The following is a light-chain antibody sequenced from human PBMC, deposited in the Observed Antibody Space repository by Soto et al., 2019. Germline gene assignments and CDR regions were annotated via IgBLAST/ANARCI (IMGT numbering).Light chain of an antibody. V-gene: IGKV1-12*01. J-gene: IGKJ5*01. Sequence: DIPMTQSPSSVSASVGDRVTITCRASQGISSWLAWYQQKPGKAPKLLIYAASSLQSGVPSRFRGSGSGTDFPPPSSSLQPKDFATYYWKKATSFPITFAQGTRLEIK. CDR3: KKATSFPIT. CDR2: AAS. CDR1: QGISSW.